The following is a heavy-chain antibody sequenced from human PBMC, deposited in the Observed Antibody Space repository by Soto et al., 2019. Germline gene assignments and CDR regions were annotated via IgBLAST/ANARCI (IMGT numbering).Heavy chain of an antibody. J-gene: IGHJ4*02. D-gene: IGHD1-26*01. V-gene: IGHV1-18*01. CDR1: GNTFTNFG. CDR2: ISAYTDDP. Sequence: ASVKVSCKASGNTFTNFGVTWVRQAPGQGLEWMGWISAYTDDPNYAQKFQGRVTMTIDTSTSTAYLDLRSLTSDDTAVYYCARVGSASNAFDYWGQGTLVTVSS. CDR3: ARVGSASNAFDY.